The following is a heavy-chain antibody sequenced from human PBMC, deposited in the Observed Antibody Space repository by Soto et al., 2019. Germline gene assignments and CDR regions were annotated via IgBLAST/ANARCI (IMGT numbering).Heavy chain of an antibody. CDR3: TTDPGRPYCAGCYRSYIN. D-gene: IGHD2-15*01. CDR1: GFTFSSAW. V-gene: IGHV3-15*01. J-gene: IGHJ4*01. CDR2: IKVKTDGGTT. Sequence: GGSLSLSCTASGFTFSSAWMSWGCKAPPKGLEWVGRIKVKTDGGTTDYAAPVRGRITISRDDSKNTLYLQMNSLKTEDTAVYYCTTDPGRPYCAGCYRSYINWGQGTLVTVSS.